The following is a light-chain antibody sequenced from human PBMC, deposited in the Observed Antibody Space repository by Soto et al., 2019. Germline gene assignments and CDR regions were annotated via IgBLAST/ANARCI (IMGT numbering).Light chain of an antibody. J-gene: IGLJ2*01. CDR2: DVN. V-gene: IGLV2-11*01. Sequence: QSVLTQPRSVSGSPGQSVTISCTGASGDIGGYNYVSWYQHHPGKAPKLIIFDVNKRPSGVPDRFSGSKSGNTASLTISGLQLEDEADYYCCSYAGSSLVFGGGTKLTVL. CDR3: CSYAGSSLV. CDR1: SGDIGGYNY.